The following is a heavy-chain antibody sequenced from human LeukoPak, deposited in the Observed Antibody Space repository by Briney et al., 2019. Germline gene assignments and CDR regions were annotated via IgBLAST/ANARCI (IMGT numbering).Heavy chain of an antibody. CDR1: GYTFTSYG. V-gene: IGHV1-18*01. Sequence: GASVKVSCKASGYTFTSYGISWVRQAPGQGLEWMGWISGYNGNTNYAQKLQGRVTMTTDTSTSTAYMELRSLRSDDTAVYYCARVDDYVWGSYRHTYYFDYWGQGTLVTVSS. J-gene: IGHJ4*02. CDR3: ARVDDYVWGSYRHTYYFDY. CDR2: ISGYNGNT. D-gene: IGHD3-16*02.